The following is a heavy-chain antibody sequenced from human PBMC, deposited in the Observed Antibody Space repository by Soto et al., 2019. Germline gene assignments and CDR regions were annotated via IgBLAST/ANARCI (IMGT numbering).Heavy chain of an antibody. D-gene: IGHD3-9*01. V-gene: IGHV1-69*13. J-gene: IGHJ6*02. CDR3: ARGLTVYSAFLHYYYAMDV. CDR2: FIPLFGTP. CDR1: GDSFKKYV. Sequence: SVKVSFKASGDSFKKYVFSWVRQAPGQGLEWMGGFIPLFGTPNYAQEFQGRVTIIADESTSTLYMEMSSLTSGDSAVYYCARGLTVYSAFLHYYYAMDVWGQGTTVTVSS.